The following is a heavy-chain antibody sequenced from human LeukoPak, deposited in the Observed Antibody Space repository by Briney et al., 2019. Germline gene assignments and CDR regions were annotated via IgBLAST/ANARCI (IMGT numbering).Heavy chain of an antibody. Sequence: ASVKVSCKASGGTFSSYAISWVRQAPGQGLEWMGGIIPIFGTANYAQKFQGRVTITTDESTSTAYMELSSLRSEDTAVYYCARELSSSWYPVRWFDPWGQGTLVTVSS. CDR3: ARELSSSWYPVRWFDP. J-gene: IGHJ5*02. CDR1: GGTFSSYA. V-gene: IGHV1-69*05. CDR2: IIPIFGTA. D-gene: IGHD6-13*01.